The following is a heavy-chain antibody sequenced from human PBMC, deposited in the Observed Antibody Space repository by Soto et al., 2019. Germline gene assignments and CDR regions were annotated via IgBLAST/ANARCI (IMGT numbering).Heavy chain of an antibody. Sequence: SETLSLTCTVSGGSISSYYWSWIRQPPGKGLEWIGYIYYSGSTNYNPSLNSRITISADTSKNQFSLKLSSVTAADTAVYYCARMASSGWPIDSWGQGTLVPVSS. V-gene: IGHV4-59*12. CDR3: ARMASSGWPIDS. D-gene: IGHD6-19*01. J-gene: IGHJ4*02. CDR1: GGSISSYY. CDR2: IYYSGST.